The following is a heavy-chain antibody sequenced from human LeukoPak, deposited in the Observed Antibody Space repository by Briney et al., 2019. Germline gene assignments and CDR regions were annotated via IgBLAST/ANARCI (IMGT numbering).Heavy chain of an antibody. CDR2: MSGSGGMT. J-gene: IGHJ4*02. CDR3: AKGAMPYYDGSGYNYFDY. V-gene: IGHV3-23*01. CDR1: GFIFTDYY. D-gene: IGHD3-22*01. Sequence: GGSLRLSCAASGFIFTDYYMSWIRQAPGKGLEWVSAMSGSGGMTYYADSVKGRFSISRDNSKNTLHLQMNSLRAEDTAVYYSAKGAMPYYDGSGYNYFDYWGQGTPVTVSS.